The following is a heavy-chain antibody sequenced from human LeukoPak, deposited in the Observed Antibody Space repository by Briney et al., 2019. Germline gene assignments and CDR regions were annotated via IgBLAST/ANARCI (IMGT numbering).Heavy chain of an antibody. Sequence: GASVKVSCKASGYTFTNYDIMWVRQATGQGPELMGWMSSNSGKTGYAQKFQGRATMTRDTSINTAYMELHSLTSEDTAVYYCARGRGGTVVRGYLDYWGQGTLVTVSS. J-gene: IGHJ4*02. CDR3: ARGRGGTVVRGYLDY. CDR2: MSSNSGKT. D-gene: IGHD3-10*01. CDR1: GYTFTNYD. V-gene: IGHV1-8*01.